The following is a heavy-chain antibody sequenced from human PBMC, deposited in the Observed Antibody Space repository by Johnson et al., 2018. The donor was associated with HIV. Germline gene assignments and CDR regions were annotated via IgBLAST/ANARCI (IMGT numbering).Heavy chain of an antibody. CDR2: IKQDGSEK. Sequence: VQLVESGVGLVQPGGSLRLSCAASGFTFSSYWMSWVRQAPGKGLVWVANIKQDGSEKYYVDSVKGRFTISRDNAKNSLYLQMNSLRAEDTAVYYCAREGAWELRPGAFDIWGQGTMVTVSS. D-gene: IGHD1-7*01. CDR1: GFTFSSYW. CDR3: AREGAWELRPGAFDI. J-gene: IGHJ3*02. V-gene: IGHV3-7*01.